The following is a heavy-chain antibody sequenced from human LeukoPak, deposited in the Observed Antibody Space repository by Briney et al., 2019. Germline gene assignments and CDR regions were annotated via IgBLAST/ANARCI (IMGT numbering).Heavy chain of an antibody. CDR2: FSAYNGNT. J-gene: IGHJ4*02. Sequence: GASVKVSCKASGYTFTSYGISWVRQAPGQGLEWMGWFSAYNGNTNYAQKLQGRVAMTTDTSTSTAYMELRSLRSDDTAVYYCARDTDCSSTSCYYYFDYWGQGTLVTVSS. V-gene: IGHV1-18*01. CDR3: ARDTDCSSTSCYYYFDY. D-gene: IGHD2-2*01. CDR1: GYTFTSYG.